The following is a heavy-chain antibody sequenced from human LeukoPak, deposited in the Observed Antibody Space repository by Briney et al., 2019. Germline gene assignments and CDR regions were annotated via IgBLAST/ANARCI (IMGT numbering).Heavy chain of an antibody. D-gene: IGHD2-21*02. CDR2: IWYDGSNK. V-gene: IGHV3-33*01. CDR1: GFSFSYYG. Sequence: GRSLRLSCAASGFSFSYYGMHWVRQAPGRGLEWVAVIWYDGSNKYYADSVKGRFTISRDTRDNSKNTLYLQMNSLRAEDTAVYYCAREGDSRKFDYWGQGTLVTVPS. CDR3: AREGDSRKFDY. J-gene: IGHJ4*02.